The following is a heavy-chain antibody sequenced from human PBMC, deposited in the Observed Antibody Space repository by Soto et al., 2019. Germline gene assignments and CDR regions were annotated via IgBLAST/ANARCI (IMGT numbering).Heavy chain of an antibody. Sequence: QVQLQESGPGLVKPSQTLSLTCTVSGGSISSGGYYWSWIRQHPGKGLEWIGYIYYSGSTYYNPSLKSRVTISVDTSKNQFSLKLSSVTAVDTAVYYCARVFLTGYLPPFNWFDPWGQGTLVTVSS. D-gene: IGHD3-9*01. V-gene: IGHV4-31*03. CDR1: GGSISSGGYY. CDR3: ARVFLTGYLPPFNWFDP. J-gene: IGHJ5*02. CDR2: IYYSGST.